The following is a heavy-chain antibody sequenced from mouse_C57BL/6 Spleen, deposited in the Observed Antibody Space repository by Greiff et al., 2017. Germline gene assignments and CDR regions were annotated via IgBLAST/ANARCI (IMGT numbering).Heavy chain of an antibody. V-gene: IGHV5-6*01. J-gene: IGHJ1*03. Sequence: EVKLMESGGDLVKPGGSLKLSCAASGFTFSSYGMSWVRQTPDKRLEWVATISSGGSYTYYPGSVKGRFTISSDNAKNTLYLQMSSLKSEDTAMYYCARQGTGTSNWYFGVWGTGTTVTFSS. CDR1: GFTFSSYG. CDR3: ARQGTGTSNWYFGV. CDR2: ISSGGSYT. D-gene: IGHD4-1*01.